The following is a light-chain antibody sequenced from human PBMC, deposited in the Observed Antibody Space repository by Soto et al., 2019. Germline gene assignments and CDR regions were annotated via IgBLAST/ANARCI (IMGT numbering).Light chain of an antibody. V-gene: IGKV1-5*01. Sequence: DIQMTQSPSTLSASVGDRVTITCRASQSISSWLAWYQQKPGKAPKLLIYDASSLVSGVPSRFSGSGSGTEFTLTTISLQPDDFATYNYQQYNSWNTFGQGTKLEIK. CDR3: QQYNSWNT. J-gene: IGKJ2*01. CDR2: DAS. CDR1: QSISSW.